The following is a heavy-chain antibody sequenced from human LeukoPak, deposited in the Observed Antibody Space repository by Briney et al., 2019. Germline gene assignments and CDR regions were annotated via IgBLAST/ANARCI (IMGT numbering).Heavy chain of an antibody. Sequence: GGSLRLSCAASGSTFNNYAMTWVRQAPGKGLEWVSVIGGSGDNTYYADSVKGRFTISRDNSKNTLYLQMNNLRAEDTAVYYCAREQAAIMVYSNDAFDIWGQGTMVTVSS. CDR1: GSTFNNYA. CDR3: AREQAAIMVYSNDAFDI. CDR2: IGGSGDNT. V-gene: IGHV3-23*01. D-gene: IGHD2-8*01. J-gene: IGHJ3*02.